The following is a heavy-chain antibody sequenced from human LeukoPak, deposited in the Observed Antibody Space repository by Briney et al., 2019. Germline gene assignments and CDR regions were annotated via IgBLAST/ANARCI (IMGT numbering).Heavy chain of an antibody. CDR2: IIPILGIA. D-gene: IGHD4-17*01. V-gene: IGHV1-69*04. CDR3: ARELNDYGDAFDY. Sequence: GASVKVSCKASGGTFSSYAISWVRQAPGQGLEWMGRIIPILGIANYAQKFQGRVTITADKSTSTAYMELSSLRSEDTAVYYCARELNDYGDAFDYWGQGTLVTVSS. CDR1: GGTFSSYA. J-gene: IGHJ4*02.